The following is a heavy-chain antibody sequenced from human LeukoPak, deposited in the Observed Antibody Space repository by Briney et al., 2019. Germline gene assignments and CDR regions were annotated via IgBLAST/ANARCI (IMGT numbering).Heavy chain of an antibody. CDR1: GFNFRDQW. J-gene: IGHJ4*01. V-gene: IGHV3-7*01. CDR3: AGSFGDVKMF. D-gene: IGHD3-10*01. CDR2: IKPDGSEK. Sequence: PGGSLRLSCAGSGFNFRDQWMSWLRQAPEKGPEWVAHIKPDGSEKYYVDSVKGRFIIARDDARHSLSLQMNSLRAEDTAVYYCAGSFGDVKMFWGQGTLVTVSS.